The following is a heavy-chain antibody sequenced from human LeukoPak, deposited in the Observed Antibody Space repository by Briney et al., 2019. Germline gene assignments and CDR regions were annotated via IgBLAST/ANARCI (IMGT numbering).Heavy chain of an antibody. J-gene: IGHJ4*02. D-gene: IGHD6-13*01. Sequence: GGSLRLSCAASGFTFDDYAMQWVRQAPGKGLGWVSGISWNSGSTGYAESGKGRFTISRDNAKNSLYLQMNSLRAEDTALYYCAKDRAGYSSSWYPKKGFGYWGQGTLVTVSS. CDR1: GFTFDDYA. CDR3: AKDRAGYSSSWYPKKGFGY. V-gene: IGHV3-9*01. CDR2: ISWNSGST.